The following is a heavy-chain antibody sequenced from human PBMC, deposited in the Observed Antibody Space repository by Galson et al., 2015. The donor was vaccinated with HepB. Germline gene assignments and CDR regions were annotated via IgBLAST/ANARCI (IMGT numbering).Heavy chain of an antibody. CDR3: TRQSLWFGELLETPEFDY. Sequence: SLRLSCAASGFTFGDYAMSWFRQAPGKGLEWVGFIRSKAYGGTTEYAASVKGRFTISRDDSKSIAYLQMNSLKTEDTAVYYCTRQSLWFGELLETPEFDYWGQGTLVTVSS. V-gene: IGHV3-49*03. J-gene: IGHJ4*02. D-gene: IGHD3-10*01. CDR2: IRSKAYGGTT. CDR1: GFTFGDYA.